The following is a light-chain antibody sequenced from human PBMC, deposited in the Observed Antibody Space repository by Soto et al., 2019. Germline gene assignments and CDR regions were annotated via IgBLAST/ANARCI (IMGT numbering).Light chain of an antibody. V-gene: IGLV2-8*01. CDR1: GDDIGGYDY. J-gene: IGLJ1*01. Sequence: QSVLPQTPSASGSPGQSVTIPCTGSGDDIGGYDYVSWYQHHPGRTPKLIIYEVNKRPSGVPDRFSGSKSGNTASLTVSGLQAEDGADYYCSSYAVKKNFVVFGSGTKVTVL. CDR2: EVN. CDR3: SSYAVKKNFVV.